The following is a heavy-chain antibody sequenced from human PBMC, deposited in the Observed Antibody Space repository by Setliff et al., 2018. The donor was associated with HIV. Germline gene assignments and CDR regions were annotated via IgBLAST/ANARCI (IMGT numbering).Heavy chain of an antibody. J-gene: IGHJ1*01. CDR2: INHSGST. Sequence: SETLSLTCAAYGGSLNGYYWNWIRQPPGKGLERIGEINHSGSTNYNPSLKSRVTISVDTSKRQFSLKLNSVTAADTAVYYCARGRGSSWYKHWGQGTLVTV. D-gene: IGHD6-13*01. CDR1: GGSLNGYY. CDR3: ARGRGSSWYKH. V-gene: IGHV4-34*01.